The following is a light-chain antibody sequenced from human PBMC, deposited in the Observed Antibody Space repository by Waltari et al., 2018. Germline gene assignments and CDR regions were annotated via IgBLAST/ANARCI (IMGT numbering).Light chain of an antibody. CDR2: GVS. V-gene: IGLV2-14*03. CDR1: SSAVVGYNY. Sequence: QSALTPPASVSGSPAPSLTISCNGTSSAVVGYNYVSWYQQNLGKAPELRIYGVSIRPSGVSARFSGSKSGNTASLTISGLQAEDEADYYCSSYASSSTRVFGSGTKVTVL. CDR3: SSYASSSTRV. J-gene: IGLJ1*01.